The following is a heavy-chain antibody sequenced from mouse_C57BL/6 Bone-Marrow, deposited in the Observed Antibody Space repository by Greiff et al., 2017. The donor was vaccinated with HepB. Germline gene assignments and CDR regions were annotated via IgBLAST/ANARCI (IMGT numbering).Heavy chain of an antibody. V-gene: IGHV1-15*01. CDR3: TSEGGTGRDFDY. D-gene: IGHD4-1*01. CDR2: IDPETGGT. J-gene: IGHJ2*01. Sequence: QVQLQQSGAELVRPGASVTLSCKASGYTFTDYEMHWVKQTPVHGLEWIGAIDPETGGTAYNQKFKGKAILTADKSSSIAYMELRSLTSEDSAVYYCTSEGGTGRDFDYWGQGTTLTVSS. CDR1: GYTFTDYE.